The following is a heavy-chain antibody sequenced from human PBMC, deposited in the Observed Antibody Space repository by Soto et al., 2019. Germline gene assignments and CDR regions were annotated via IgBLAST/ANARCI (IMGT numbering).Heavy chain of an antibody. J-gene: IGHJ4*02. D-gene: IGHD2-2*01. CDR3: AKGPETNPRGFRSSTSCYPDY. CDR1: GFTFSSYG. CDR2: ISYDGSNK. Sequence: QVQLVESGGGVVQPGRSLRLSCAASGFTFSSYGMHWVRQAPGKGLEWVAVISYDGSNKYYADSVKGRFTISRDNSKNTLYLQMNSLRAEDTAVYYCAKGPETNPRGFRSSTSCYPDYWGQGTLVTVSS. V-gene: IGHV3-30*18.